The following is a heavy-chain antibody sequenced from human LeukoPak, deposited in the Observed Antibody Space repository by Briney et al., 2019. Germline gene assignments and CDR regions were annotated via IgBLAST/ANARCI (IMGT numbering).Heavy chain of an antibody. CDR1: SGSISSSSYY. Sequence: PSETLSLTCTVSSGSISSSSYYWGWIRQPPGKGLEWIGSIYYSGSTYYNPSLKSRVTIFVDTSKNQFSLKLSSVTAADTAVYYCAIQKMDGPDHWGQGTLATVSS. CDR3: AIQKMDGPDH. CDR2: IYYSGST. D-gene: IGHD2-8*01. J-gene: IGHJ5*02. V-gene: IGHV4-39*01.